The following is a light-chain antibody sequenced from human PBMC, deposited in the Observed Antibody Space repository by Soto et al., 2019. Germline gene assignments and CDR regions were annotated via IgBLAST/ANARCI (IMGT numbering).Light chain of an antibody. CDR2: STN. CDR3: QSYDNSLSGSRV. CDR1: SGSVSTSYY. V-gene: IGLV8-61*01. Sequence: QAVVTEEPSFSVSPGGTVTLTCGLTSGSVSTSYYPSWYQQTPGQAPRTLIYSTNTRSSGVPDRFSGSKSGMSASLAITGLQAADEANYYCQSYDNSLSGSRVFGGGTKLTVL. J-gene: IGLJ3*02.